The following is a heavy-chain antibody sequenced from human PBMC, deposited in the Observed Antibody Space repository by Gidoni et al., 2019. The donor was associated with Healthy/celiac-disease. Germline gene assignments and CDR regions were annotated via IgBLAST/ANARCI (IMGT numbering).Heavy chain of an antibody. CDR2: ISGSVGST. J-gene: IGHJ5*02. V-gene: IGHV3-23*01. Sequence: EVQLLESGGGLVQPGGSLRLSCAASGFTFSSYAMSWVRQAPGKGLGWVSAISGSVGSTYYADSVKGRFTISRDNSKNTLYLQMNSLRAEDTAVYYCAKHSGYVRNWFDPWGQGTLVTVSS. CDR3: AKHSGYVRNWFDP. D-gene: IGHD5-12*01. CDR1: GFTFSSYA.